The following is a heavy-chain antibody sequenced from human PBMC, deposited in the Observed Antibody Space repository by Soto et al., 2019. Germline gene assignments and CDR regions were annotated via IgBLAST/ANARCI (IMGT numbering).Heavy chain of an antibody. CDR2: IKRKTDGGTT. D-gene: IGHD3-22*01. J-gene: IGHJ6*02. CDR3: TTGIVGVIPSGMDV. Sequence: PGGSLRLSCAASGFTFSNAWMSWVRQAPGKGLEWVGRIKRKTDGGTTDYAAPVKGRFTISRDDSKNTLYLQMNSLKTEDTAVYYCTTGIVGVIPSGMDVWGQGTTVTVSS. CDR1: GFTFSNAW. V-gene: IGHV3-15*01.